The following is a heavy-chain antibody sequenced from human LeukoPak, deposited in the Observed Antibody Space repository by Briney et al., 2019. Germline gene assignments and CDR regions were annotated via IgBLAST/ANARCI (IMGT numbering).Heavy chain of an antibody. CDR1: GYTFTDYY. CDR3: ARGTVTYSLDY. V-gene: IGHV1-2*02. D-gene: IGHD4-17*01. Sequence: GASVKVSCKASGYTFTDYYMHWVRQAPGQGLEWMGWIIPNSGGTNYAQQFQGRVTMTRDTSISTAYMELSRLRSDDTAIYYCARGTVTYSLDYWGQGTLVTVSS. CDR2: IIPNSGGT. J-gene: IGHJ4*02.